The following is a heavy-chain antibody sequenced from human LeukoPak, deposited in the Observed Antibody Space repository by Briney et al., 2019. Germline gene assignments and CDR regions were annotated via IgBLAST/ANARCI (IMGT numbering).Heavy chain of an antibody. Sequence: GESLKISCKGSGYSFPSYWIGWVRQMPGKGLERMGIIYPGDSDTRYSPSFQGQVTISADKSISTAYLQWSSLKASDTAMYYCASAGSSSDYYYFSAFDIWGQGTMVTVSS. D-gene: IGHD3-22*01. CDR3: ASAGSSSDYYYFSAFDI. V-gene: IGHV5-51*01. J-gene: IGHJ3*02. CDR1: GYSFPSYW. CDR2: IYPGDSDT.